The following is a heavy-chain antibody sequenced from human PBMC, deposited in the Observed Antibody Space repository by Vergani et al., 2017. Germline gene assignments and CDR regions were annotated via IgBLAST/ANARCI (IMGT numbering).Heavy chain of an antibody. CDR3: ARGGYYYDSSGYYLDY. J-gene: IGHJ4*02. D-gene: IGHD3-22*01. Sequence: EVQLVESGGGLVKPGGSLRLSCAASGFTFSSYSMNWVRQAPGKGLEWVSSISSSSSYIYYADSVKGRFTISRDNSKNTLYLQMNSLRAEDTAVYYCARGGYYYDSSGYYLDYWGQGTLVTVSS. CDR1: GFTFSSYS. CDR2: ISSSSSYI. V-gene: IGHV3-21*01.